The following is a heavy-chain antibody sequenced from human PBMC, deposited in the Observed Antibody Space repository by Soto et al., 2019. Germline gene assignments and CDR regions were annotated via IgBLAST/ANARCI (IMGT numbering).Heavy chain of an antibody. V-gene: IGHV3-7*01. CDR2: IKQDGSEK. J-gene: IGHJ4*02. Sequence: EVQLVESGGGLVQPGGSLRLSCAASGFTFSSYWMSWVRQAPGKGLEWVANIKQDGSEKYYVDSVKGRFTISRDNAKNSRYLQMNSLRAEDTAVYYCARAGDYGDYYFDYWGQGTLFTVSS. CDR1: GFTFSSYW. CDR3: ARAGDYGDYYFDY. D-gene: IGHD4-17*01.